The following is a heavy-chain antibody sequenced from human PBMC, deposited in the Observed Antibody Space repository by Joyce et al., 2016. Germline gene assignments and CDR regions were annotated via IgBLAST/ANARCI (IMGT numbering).Heavy chain of an antibody. Sequence: QLQLQESGSGLVKPSQTLSLTCAVSGASVSSGGYSWSWIRQPPGKGLEWIGYIYHNDSTYYNPSLKSRVTISVYRSKNQFSLKLASVTAADTAVYYCASGFNFKGRSFFDYWGQGALVTVSS. CDR2: IYHNDST. D-gene: IGHD3-10*01. CDR1: GASVSSGGYS. J-gene: IGHJ4*02. CDR3: ASGFNFKGRSFFDY. V-gene: IGHV4-30-2*01.